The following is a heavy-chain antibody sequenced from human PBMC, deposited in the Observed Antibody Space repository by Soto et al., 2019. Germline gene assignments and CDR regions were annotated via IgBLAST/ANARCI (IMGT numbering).Heavy chain of an antibody. CDR1: GGTFSSYA. J-gene: IGHJ6*02. CDR2: IIPIFGTA. D-gene: IGHD3-10*01. Sequence: QVQLVQSGAEVKKPGSSVKVSCTASGGTFSSYAISWVRQAPGQGLEWMGGIIPIFGTANYAQKFQGRVTITADESTSTAYMELSSLRSEDTAVYYCARDLMKGSGRVYYYYYGMDVWGQGTTVTVSS. CDR3: ARDLMKGSGRVYYYYYGMDV. V-gene: IGHV1-69*01.